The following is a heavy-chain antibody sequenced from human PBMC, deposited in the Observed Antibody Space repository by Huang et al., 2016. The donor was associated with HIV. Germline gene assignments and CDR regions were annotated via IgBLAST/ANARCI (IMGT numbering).Heavy chain of an antibody. J-gene: IGHJ4*02. V-gene: IGHV3-30*18. Sequence: VQLVESGGGVVQPGRSLRLACAASGFSFSTYGLHWVLQAPGKGLGWVAVISYDGSNKYYAHSVKGRFTISRDTSENKVYLQMNSLRHEDTAVYYCAKDGADEEWDIDYWGQGTLVTVSS. CDR2: ISYDGSNK. CDR3: AKDGADEEWDIDY. CDR1: GFSFSTYG. D-gene: IGHD1-26*01.